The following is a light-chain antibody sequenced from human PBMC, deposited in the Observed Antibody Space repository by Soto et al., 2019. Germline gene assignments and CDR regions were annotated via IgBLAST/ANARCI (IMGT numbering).Light chain of an antibody. Sequence: DIQMTQSPSSLSAFVGDRVTINCRASQGISNYLAWYQQKPGKVPSVLIYGVSTLRPGVPSRFSGSGSGTDFTLTISGLQPEDVATYYCQKYDGAPFTFGPGTTVDIK. V-gene: IGKV1-27*01. CDR1: QGISNY. J-gene: IGKJ3*01. CDR2: GVS. CDR3: QKYDGAPFT.